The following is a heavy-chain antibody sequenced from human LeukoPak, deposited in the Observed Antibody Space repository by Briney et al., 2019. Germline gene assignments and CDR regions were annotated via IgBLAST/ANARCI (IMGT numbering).Heavy chain of an antibody. CDR3: ARRGESASYGDYRFDY. J-gene: IGHJ4*02. CDR2: ISGSSGLT. Sequence: GGSLRLSCAASGFTFSNYAMSWVRQAPGRGLEWVSAISGSSGLTYYADSVRGRFTISRDNSKNTLFLQMNSLRAEDTAVYYCARRGESASYGDYRFDYWGQGTLVTVSS. V-gene: IGHV3-23*01. D-gene: IGHD4-17*01. CDR1: GFTFSNYA.